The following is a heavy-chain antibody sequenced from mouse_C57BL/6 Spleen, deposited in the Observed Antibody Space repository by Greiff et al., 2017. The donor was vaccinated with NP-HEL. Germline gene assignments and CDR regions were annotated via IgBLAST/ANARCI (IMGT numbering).Heavy chain of an antibody. D-gene: IGHD4-1*01. CDR1: GFTFSDAW. CDR3: TRLDGTIWYFDV. Sequence: DVQLVESGGGLVQPGGSMKLSCAASGFTFSDAWMDWVRQSPEKGLEWVAEIRNKANNHATYYAESVKGRFTISRDDSKSSVYLQMNSLRAEDTGIYYCTRLDGTIWYFDVWGTGTTVTVSS. CDR2: IRNKANNHAT. V-gene: IGHV6-6*01. J-gene: IGHJ1*03.